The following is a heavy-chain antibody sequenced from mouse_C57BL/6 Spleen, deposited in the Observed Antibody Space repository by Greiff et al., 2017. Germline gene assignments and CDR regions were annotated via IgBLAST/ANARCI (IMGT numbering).Heavy chain of an antibody. D-gene: IGHD1-1*01. V-gene: IGHV1-18*01. CDR3: ARRDYCGTPSYWYFDV. CDR2: INPNNGGT. Sequence: EVQLQQSGPELVKPGASVKIPCKASGYTFTDYNMDWVKQSHGKSLEWIGDINPNNGGTIYNQKFKGKATLTVDKSSSTAYMELRSLTSEDTAVYYCARRDYCGTPSYWYFDVWGTGTTVTVSS. J-gene: IGHJ1*03. CDR1: GYTFTDYN.